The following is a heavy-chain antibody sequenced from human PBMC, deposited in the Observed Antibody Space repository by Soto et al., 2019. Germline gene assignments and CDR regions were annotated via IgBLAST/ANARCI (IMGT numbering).Heavy chain of an antibody. J-gene: IGHJ6*03. Sequence: QVQLVQSGAEVQKPGSSVKVSCKASGGTFSSYTISWVRQAPGQGLEWMGRIIPILGIANYAQKFQGRVTITADKSTSTAYRELSSLRSEDTAVYYCARVNCSGGSCYSSGYYYYYMDVWGKGTTVTVSS. D-gene: IGHD2-15*01. V-gene: IGHV1-69*02. CDR1: GGTFSSYT. CDR2: IIPILGIA. CDR3: ARVNCSGGSCYSSGYYYYYMDV.